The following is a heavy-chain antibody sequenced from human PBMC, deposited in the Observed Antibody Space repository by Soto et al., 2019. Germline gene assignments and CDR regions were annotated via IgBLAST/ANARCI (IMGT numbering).Heavy chain of an antibody. Sequence: QVQLVESGGRVVQPGGSLRLSCAASGFVFSRYAIHWVRQAPGKGLEWVAVISKDGSVNYYADSVRGRFSISRDKSKNTVYLEMNELRGDDTAIFYCARSRSGAVPDSFDYWGQGTLVTVSS. CDR2: ISKDGSVN. V-gene: IGHV3-30-3*01. CDR3: ARSRSGAVPDSFDY. J-gene: IGHJ4*02. CDR1: GFVFSRYA. D-gene: IGHD3-3*01.